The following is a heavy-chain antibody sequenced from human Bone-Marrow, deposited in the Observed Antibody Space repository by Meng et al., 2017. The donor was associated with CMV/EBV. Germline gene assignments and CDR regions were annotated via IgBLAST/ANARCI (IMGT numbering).Heavy chain of an antibody. CDR2: IRSKANSYAT. V-gene: IGHV3-73*01. CDR3: ARGNSGSYVMTACDI. D-gene: IGHD1-26*01. J-gene: IGHJ3*02. CDR1: GFTFSGSA. Sequence: GGSLRLSCAASGFTFSGSAMHWVRQASGKGLEWVGRIRSKANSYATAYAASVKGRFTISRDDSKNTAYLQMNSLKTEDTAVYYCARGNSGSYVMTACDIWGQGKMVNV.